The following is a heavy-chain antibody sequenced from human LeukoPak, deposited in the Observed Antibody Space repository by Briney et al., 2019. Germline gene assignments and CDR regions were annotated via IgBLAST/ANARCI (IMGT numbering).Heavy chain of an antibody. J-gene: IGHJ4*02. CDR3: AIAASGTLADY. D-gene: IGHD6-6*01. CDR2: ISSHGGSI. CDR1: GFTFTSYT. Sequence: GGSLRLSCSASGFTFTSYTMNWVRQAPGKGLDYVSAISSHGGSIYYADSVKGRFTISRDNSKNTLYLQMSSLRAEDTAVYYCAIAASGTLADYWGQGTLVTVSS. V-gene: IGHV3-64D*09.